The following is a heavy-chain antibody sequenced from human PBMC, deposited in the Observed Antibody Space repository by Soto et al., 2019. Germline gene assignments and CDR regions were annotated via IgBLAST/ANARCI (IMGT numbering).Heavy chain of an antibody. CDR1: GFTFTSSA. J-gene: IGHJ3*02. CDR2: IVVGSGNT. V-gene: IGHV1-58*01. CDR3: AARGTNYDSSGYYFHDAFDI. Sequence: GASVKVSCKASGFTFTSSAVQWVRQARGQRLEWIGWIVVGSGNTNYAQKFQERVTITRDMSTSTAYMELSSLRSEDTAVYYCAARGTNYDSSGYYFHDAFDIWGHGPMVTV. D-gene: IGHD3-22*01.